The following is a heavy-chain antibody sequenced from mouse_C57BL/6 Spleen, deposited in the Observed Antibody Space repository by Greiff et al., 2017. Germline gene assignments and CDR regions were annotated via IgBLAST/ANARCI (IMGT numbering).Heavy chain of an antibody. CDR2: IGLQSDNYAT. D-gene: IGHD2-10*02. CDR3: TVGYGNYVVFDY. CDR1: GFTFSNYW. Sequence: EVKVEESGGGLVQPGGSMKLSCVASGFTFSNYWMNWVRQSPEKGLEWVAQIGLQSDNYATHYAGSLKGRFTISRDDSKSSVYLQMNNLSAEDTGMYYCTVGYGNYVVFDYWGQSTTLTASS. J-gene: IGHJ2*01. V-gene: IGHV6-3*01.